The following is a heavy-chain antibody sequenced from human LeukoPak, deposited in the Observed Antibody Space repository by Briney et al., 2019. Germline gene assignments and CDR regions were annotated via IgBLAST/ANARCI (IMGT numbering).Heavy chain of an antibody. Sequence: PGGSLRLSCAASGFTFNIYAMHWVRQAPGQGLEWVAIIYYDGSVKYYADSVKGRFTISRDSSKNTVYLIMNRLRADDTAVYYCARGGGVDAAIALDYWGQGTLVAVSS. CDR1: GFTFNIYA. CDR2: IYYDGSVK. V-gene: IGHV3-33*01. D-gene: IGHD5-18*01. CDR3: ARGGGVDAAIALDY. J-gene: IGHJ4*02.